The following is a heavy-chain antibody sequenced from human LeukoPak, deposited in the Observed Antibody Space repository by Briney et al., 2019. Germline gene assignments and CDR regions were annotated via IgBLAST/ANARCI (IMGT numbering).Heavy chain of an antibody. J-gene: IGHJ6*03. CDR2: ISSSGSTI. Sequence: GGSLRLSCAASEFSVGSNYMTWVRQAPGKGLEWVSYISSSGSTIYYADSVKGRFTISRDNAKNSLYLQMNSLRAEDTAVYYCARDAGIAAAGFFYYYYYYMDVWGKGTTVTISS. CDR3: ARDAGIAAAGFFYYYYYYMDV. D-gene: IGHD6-13*01. V-gene: IGHV3-48*03. CDR1: EFSVGSNY.